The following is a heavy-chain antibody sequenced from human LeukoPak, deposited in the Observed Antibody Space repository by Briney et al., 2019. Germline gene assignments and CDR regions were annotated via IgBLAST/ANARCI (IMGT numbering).Heavy chain of an antibody. D-gene: IGHD6-13*01. CDR1: GYTFTSYG. Sequence: GASVKVSCKASGYTFTSYGISWVRQAPGQGLEWMGWISAYNGNTNYAQKRQGRVTMTTDTSTSTAYMELRSLRSDAPAVYYCAVLIAAAGTALYGMEVWGQGTTVTVSS. J-gene: IGHJ6*02. CDR2: ISAYNGNT. CDR3: AVLIAAAGTALYGMEV. V-gene: IGHV1-18*01.